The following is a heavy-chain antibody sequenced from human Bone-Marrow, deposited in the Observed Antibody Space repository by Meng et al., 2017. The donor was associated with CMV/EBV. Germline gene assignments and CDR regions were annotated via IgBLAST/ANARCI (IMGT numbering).Heavy chain of an antibody. J-gene: IGHJ2*01. CDR3: ARDGGWERTYWYFAL. CDR2: ISYDGSNE. V-gene: IGHV3-30*04. Sequence: GESLKISCAASSFTFSSYAMHWVRQAPGKGLEWVAVISYDGSNEYYADSVKGRFTISRDNSKNTLYLQMNSLRAEDTAVHYCARDGGWERTYWYFALWGRGTLVTVSS. CDR1: SFTFSSYA. D-gene: IGHD1-26*01.